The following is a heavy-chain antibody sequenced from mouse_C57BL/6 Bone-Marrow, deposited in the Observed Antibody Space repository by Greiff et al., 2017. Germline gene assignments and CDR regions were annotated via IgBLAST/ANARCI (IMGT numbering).Heavy chain of an antibody. CDR2: IYPGSGNT. CDR3: ARGSYYGSIYFDY. V-gene: IGHV1-76*01. J-gene: IGHJ2*01. Sequence: VKLVESGAELVRPGASVKLSCKASGYTFTDYYINWVKQRPGQGLEWIARIYPGSGNTYYNEKFKGKATLTAEKSSSTAYMQLSSLTSEDSAVYFCARGSYYGSIYFDYWGQGTTLTVSS. CDR1: GYTFTDYY. D-gene: IGHD1-1*01.